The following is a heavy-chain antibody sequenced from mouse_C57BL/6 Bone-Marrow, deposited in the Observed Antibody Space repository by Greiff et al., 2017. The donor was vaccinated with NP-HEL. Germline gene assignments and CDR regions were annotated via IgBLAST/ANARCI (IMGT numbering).Heavy chain of an antibody. CDR1: GYTFTSYW. Sequence: QVQLQQPGAELVKPGASVKLSCKASGYTFTSYWMQWVKQRPGQGLEWIGEIDPSDSYTNYNQKFKGKATLTVDTSSSTAYMQLSSLTSADSAVYYCAREDYYDGSLWYFDVWGTGTTVTVSS. CDR3: AREDYYDGSLWYFDV. V-gene: IGHV1-50*01. CDR2: IDPSDSYT. D-gene: IGHD1-1*01. J-gene: IGHJ1*03.